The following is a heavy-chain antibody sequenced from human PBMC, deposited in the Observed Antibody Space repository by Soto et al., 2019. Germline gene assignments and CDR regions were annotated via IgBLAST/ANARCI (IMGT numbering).Heavy chain of an antibody. CDR3: VRDLDGSGSYYTDY. V-gene: IGHV1-18*01. D-gene: IGHD3-10*01. Sequence: GPEVRNPGASVKVSCKASGYTFSIYGINWVRQAPGQGLEWMGWTRPNNGNTKYAQNLQGRVTMTTDTSTSTAYMELRSLRPDDTAVYYCVRDLDGSGSYYTDYWGQGTLVTVSS. J-gene: IGHJ4*02. CDR1: GYTFSIYG. CDR2: TRPNNGNT.